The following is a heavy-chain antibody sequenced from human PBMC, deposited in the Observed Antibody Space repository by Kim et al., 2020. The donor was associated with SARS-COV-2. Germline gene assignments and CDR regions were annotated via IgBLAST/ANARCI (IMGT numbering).Heavy chain of an antibody. D-gene: IGHD1-20*01. CDR2: ISYDGSNK. Sequence: GGSLRLSCAASGFTFSSYAMHWVRQAPGKGLEWVAVISYDGSNKYYADSVKGRFTISRDNSKNTLYLQMNSLRAEDTAVYYCARDAFWRAAGGGITGLLSYYYYGMDVWGQGTTVTVSS. V-gene: IGHV3-30*04. CDR1: GFTFSSYA. CDR3: ARDAFWRAAGGGITGLLSYYYYGMDV. J-gene: IGHJ6*02.